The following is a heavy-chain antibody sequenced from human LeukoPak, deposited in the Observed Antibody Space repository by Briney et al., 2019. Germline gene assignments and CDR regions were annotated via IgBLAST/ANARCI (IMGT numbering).Heavy chain of an antibody. CDR3: ARAQGRHCSSTSCYDTNFDY. V-gene: IGHV1-69*04. Sequence: SVKVSCKASGGTFSSYAISWVRQAPGQGLEWMGRIIPILGIANYAQKFQGRVTITADKSTSTAYMELSSLRSEDTAVYYCARAQGRHCSSTSCYDTNFDYWGQGTLVTVSS. D-gene: IGHD2-2*01. CDR2: IIPILGIA. CDR1: GGTFSSYA. J-gene: IGHJ4*02.